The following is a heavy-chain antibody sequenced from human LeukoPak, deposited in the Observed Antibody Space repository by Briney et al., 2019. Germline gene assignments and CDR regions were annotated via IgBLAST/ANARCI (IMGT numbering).Heavy chain of an antibody. CDR2: IYLDGSRA. CDR1: GFTFTNYW. J-gene: IGHJ6*03. Sequence: GGSLRLSCAVTGFTFTNYWMSWARQSPGKGLEWVANIYLDGSRAYYVDSVKGRFTISRDNAKNSLFLQMNSLSAEDTAVYYCGRAGPVTKDHFMDVWGKGTTVTVSS. V-gene: IGHV3-7*01. CDR3: GRAGPVTKDHFMDV. D-gene: IGHD2-2*01.